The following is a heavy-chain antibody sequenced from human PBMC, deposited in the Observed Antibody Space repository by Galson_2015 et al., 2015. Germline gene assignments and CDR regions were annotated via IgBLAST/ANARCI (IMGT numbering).Heavy chain of an antibody. Sequence: QSGAEVKKPGASVKVSCKASGYTFTSYGISWVRQVPGQGLEWMGWISVYNGNTNSAQKLQGRVTMTTDTSTSTAYMELRSLRSDDTALYHCARAYSGWTRGVDYWGQGTLVTVSS. CDR1: GYTFTSYG. J-gene: IGHJ4*02. D-gene: IGHD6-19*01. V-gene: IGHV1-18*01. CDR3: ARAYSGWTRGVDY. CDR2: ISVYNGNT.